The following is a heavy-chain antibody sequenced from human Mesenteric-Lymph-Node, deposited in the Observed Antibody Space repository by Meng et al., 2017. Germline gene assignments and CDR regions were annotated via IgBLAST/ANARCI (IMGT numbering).Heavy chain of an antibody. D-gene: IGHD3-22*01. CDR1: GGSISSGGYY. CDR2: IYYSGST. V-gene: IGHV4-30-4*01. Sequence: QVQLQESGPGLVKPSQTLSPTCTVSGGSISSGGYYWSWIRQHPGKGLEWIGYIYYSGSTYYNPSLKSRVTISVDTSKNQFSLKLSSVTAADTAVYYCARGYYDSSGYGYWYFDLWGRGTLVTVSS. CDR3: ARGYYDSSGYGYWYFDL. J-gene: IGHJ2*01.